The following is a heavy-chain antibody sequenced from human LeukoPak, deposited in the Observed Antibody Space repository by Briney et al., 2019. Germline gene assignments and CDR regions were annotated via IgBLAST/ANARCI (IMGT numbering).Heavy chain of an antibody. CDR1: GFSYTSYW. Sequence: GASLKISCEGSGFSYTSYWIGWVRQMPGKGLEWMGIIYPDDSDTRSSPSFRGQVTISADKSNTTAYLQWSSLKASDTAMYYCSRLGAVDYDFDYWGQGTLVTVSS. CDR3: SRLGAVDYDFDY. J-gene: IGHJ4*02. CDR2: IYPDDSDT. D-gene: IGHD1-26*01. V-gene: IGHV5-51*01.